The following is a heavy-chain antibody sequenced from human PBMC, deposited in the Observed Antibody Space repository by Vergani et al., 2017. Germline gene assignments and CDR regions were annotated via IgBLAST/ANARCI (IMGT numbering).Heavy chain of an antibody. J-gene: IGHJ3*02. CDR1: GFTVDDYA. D-gene: IGHD6-19*01. Sequence: EVQLVESGGGLVQPGRSLRLSCAASGFTVDDYAMHWVRQAPGKGLEWVSGISWYSGSIGYADSVKCRFTISRDNSKNTLFLHMNSLRPEDTAVYYCAKVGRAEVAVTFGAFDILGQGTMGTGS. V-gene: IGHV3-9*01. CDR2: ISWYSGSI. CDR3: AKVGRAEVAVTFGAFDI.